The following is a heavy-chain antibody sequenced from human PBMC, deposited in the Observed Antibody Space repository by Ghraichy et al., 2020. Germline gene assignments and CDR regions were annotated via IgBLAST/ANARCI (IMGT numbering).Heavy chain of an antibody. Sequence: SETLSLTCTVSGGSISSYYWSWIRQPPGKGLEWIGYIYYSGSTNYNPSLKSRVTISVDTSKNQFSLKLSSVTAADTAVYYCARVRDFWSGYYTGGGLYGMDVWGQGTTVTVSS. D-gene: IGHD3-3*01. CDR3: ARVRDFWSGYYTGGGLYGMDV. J-gene: IGHJ6*02. V-gene: IGHV4-59*01. CDR2: IYYSGST. CDR1: GGSISSYY.